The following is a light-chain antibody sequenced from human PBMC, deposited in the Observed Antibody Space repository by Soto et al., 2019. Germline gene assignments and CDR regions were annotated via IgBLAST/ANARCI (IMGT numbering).Light chain of an antibody. CDR2: DVS. CDR3: SSYTSSSTLGV. V-gene: IGLV2-14*01. J-gene: IGLJ1*01. CDR1: SSDVGGYNY. Sequence: QSALTQPASVSGSPGQSITISCTGTSSDVGGYNYVSWYQQHPGKAPKLMIYDVSNRPSGVSNRFSGSKSGNTASLTISGLQAEDEDEYYCSSYTSSSTLGVFGTGTKLTVL.